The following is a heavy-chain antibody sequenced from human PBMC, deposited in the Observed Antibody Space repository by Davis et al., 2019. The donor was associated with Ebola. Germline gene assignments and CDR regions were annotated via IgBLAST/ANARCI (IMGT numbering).Heavy chain of an antibody. CDR2: LSYDGSNK. CDR1: GFTFSSYA. D-gene: IGHD4-17*01. V-gene: IGHV3-30-3*01. Sequence: GGSLRLSCAASGFTFSSYAMHWVRQAPGKGLEWVAVLSYDGSNKYYADSVKRRFTISRDNSKNTLYLQMNSLRVEDTAVYYCASSIIYGDFDYWGQGTLVTVSS. J-gene: IGHJ4*02. CDR3: ASSIIYGDFDY.